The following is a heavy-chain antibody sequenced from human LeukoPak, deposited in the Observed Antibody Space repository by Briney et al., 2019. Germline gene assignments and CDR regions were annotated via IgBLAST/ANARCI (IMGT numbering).Heavy chain of an antibody. CDR3: ASSKGYSSAFYDY. J-gene: IGHJ4*02. D-gene: IGHD6-19*01. CDR1: GFTFTSYS. V-gene: IGHV3-21*01. Sequence: GGSLRLSCAASGFTFTSYSMNWVRQAPGKGLEWVSSISSSSSYIYYADSVKGRFTISRDNAKNSLYLQMNSLRVEDTAVYYCASSKGYSSAFYDYWGQGTLVTVSS. CDR2: ISSSSSYI.